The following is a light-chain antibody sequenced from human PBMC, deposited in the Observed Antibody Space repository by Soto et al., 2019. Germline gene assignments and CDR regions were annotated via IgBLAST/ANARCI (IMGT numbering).Light chain of an antibody. Sequence: EIVLTQSPGTLSLSTGERATLSCRASQSVSSSYLAWYQQRPGQAPRHLIYGASSRATGIPDRFSGSGSGTDFTLTISRLEPEGFAVYYCQQYGSSPRTFGQGTKVEIK. CDR2: GAS. V-gene: IGKV3-20*01. CDR3: QQYGSSPRT. J-gene: IGKJ1*01. CDR1: QSVSSSY.